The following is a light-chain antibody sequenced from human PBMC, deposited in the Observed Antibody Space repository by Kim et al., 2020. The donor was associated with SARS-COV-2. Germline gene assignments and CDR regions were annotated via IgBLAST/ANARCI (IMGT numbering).Light chain of an antibody. J-gene: IGLJ2*01. CDR2: GNT. CDR3: QSYDSGLSGHVV. Sequence: VTTSCTGSSSNIGAHYAVHWYQQLPGTAPKLLIYGNTDRPSGVPDRFSGSTSGTSASLAITGLQAEDEADYFCQSYDSGLSGHVVFGGGTQLTVL. CDR1: SSNIGAHYA. V-gene: IGLV1-40*01.